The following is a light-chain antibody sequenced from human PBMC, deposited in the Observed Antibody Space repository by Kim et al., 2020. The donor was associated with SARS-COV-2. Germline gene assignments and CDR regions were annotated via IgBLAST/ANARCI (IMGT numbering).Light chain of an antibody. J-gene: IGLJ1*01. CDR1: NIGTKN. V-gene: IGLV3-9*01. Sequence: GALGQTSRINSVGNNIGTKNVHWYQQRPGQAPVLVIYRDSNRPSGIPERFSGSNSGNTATLTISRAQAGDEADYYCQVWDSSTYVFGTGTKVTVL. CDR2: RDS. CDR3: QVWDSSTYV.